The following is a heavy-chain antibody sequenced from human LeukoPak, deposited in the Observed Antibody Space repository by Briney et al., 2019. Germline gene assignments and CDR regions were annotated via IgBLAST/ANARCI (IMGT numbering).Heavy chain of an antibody. CDR3: ARGATRATRHFDV. CDR1: GFTFSSYS. Sequence: GGSLSLSCVASGFTFSSYSLAWVRQTPGKGLAWVSIIAGNNSPAFYADSVEGRFTISRDNSKNMGYLQMNSLRVEDSGVYFCARGATRATRHFDVWGRGTLVTVSS. J-gene: IGHJ2*01. D-gene: IGHD2-2*01. V-gene: IGHV3-23*01. CDR2: IAGNNSPA.